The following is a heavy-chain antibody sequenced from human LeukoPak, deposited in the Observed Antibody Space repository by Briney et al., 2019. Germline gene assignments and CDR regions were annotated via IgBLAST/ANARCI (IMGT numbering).Heavy chain of an antibody. CDR1: GGSISSGDYY. CDR3: ARLDSSGTAAIDY. CDR2: IYYSGST. D-gene: IGHD3-22*01. Sequence: SETLSLTXTVSGGSISSGDYYWSWIRQPPGKGLEWIGYIYYSGSTYYNPSLKSRVTISVDTSKNQFSLKLSSVTAADTAVYYCARLDSSGTAAIDYWGQGTLVTVSS. V-gene: IGHV4-30-4*08. J-gene: IGHJ4*02.